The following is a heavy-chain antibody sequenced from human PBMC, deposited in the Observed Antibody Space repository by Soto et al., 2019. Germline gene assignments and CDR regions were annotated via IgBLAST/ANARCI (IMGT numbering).Heavy chain of an antibody. CDR2: FIPIFGTA. V-gene: IGHV1-69*01. CDR1: GGTFSSYA. J-gene: IGHJ5*02. CDR3: ERSQCGGSCYSNWFDP. D-gene: IGHD2-15*01. Sequence: QVQLVQSGAEVKKPGSSVKVSCKASGGTFSSYAISWVRQAPGQGLEWMGGFIPIFGTANYAQKFQGRVTVTADESTSTAYRELSSLISEDTAVYYCERSQCGGSCYSNWFDPWGQGTLVTVSS.